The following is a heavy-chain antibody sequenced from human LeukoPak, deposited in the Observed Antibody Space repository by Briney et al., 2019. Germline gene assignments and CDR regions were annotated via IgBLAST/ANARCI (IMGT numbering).Heavy chain of an antibody. CDR3: AKDFWSGYYRMYYFDY. V-gene: IGHV3-30*18. D-gene: IGHD3-3*01. CDR2: ISYDGSNK. J-gene: IGHJ4*02. CDR1: GFTFSSYG. Sequence: GRSVRLSCAASGFTFSSYGMHWVRQAPGKGLEWVAVISYDGSNKYYADSVKGRFTISRDNSKNTLYLQMNSLRAEDTAVYYCAKDFWSGYYRMYYFDYWGQGTLVTVSS.